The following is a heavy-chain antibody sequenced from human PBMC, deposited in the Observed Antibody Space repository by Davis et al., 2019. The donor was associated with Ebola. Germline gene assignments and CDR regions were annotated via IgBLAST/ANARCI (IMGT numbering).Heavy chain of an antibody. CDR2: ISSNGATT. Sequence: PSETLSLTCTVSGGSIRSGAYYWTWVRQAPGKGLDWVSRISSNGATTYYADSVRGRFTISRDNSRNTLYLQMNSLGAEDTAIYYCGGAWDWGQGTLVTVSS. CDR3: GGAWD. D-gene: IGHD1-26*01. J-gene: IGHJ4*02. CDR1: GGSIRSGAYY. V-gene: IGHV3-23*01.